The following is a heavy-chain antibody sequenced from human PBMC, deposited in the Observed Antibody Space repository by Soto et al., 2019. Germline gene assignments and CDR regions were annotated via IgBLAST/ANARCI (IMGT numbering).Heavy chain of an antibody. CDR3: ARPYCSSGTCYVDY. CDR2: IYYSGST. J-gene: IGHJ4*02. Sequence: SETLSLTCTVSGGSISSYYWSWIRQPPGKGLEWIGYIYYSGSTNYNPSLKSRVTISVDTSKNQFSLKLNSVTAADTAVYYCARPYCSSGTCYVDYWGQGTLVTVSS. D-gene: IGHD2-15*01. CDR1: GGSISSYY. V-gene: IGHV4-59*08.